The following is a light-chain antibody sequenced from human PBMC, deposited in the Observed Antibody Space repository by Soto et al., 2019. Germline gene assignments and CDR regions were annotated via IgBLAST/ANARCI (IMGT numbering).Light chain of an antibody. CDR1: QGISGA. CDR3: QQYNNWPWT. V-gene: IGKV3-15*01. Sequence: EIVMTKSPATLSVSPGGRATLSCRASQGISGALAWYQQKPGQAPRLLIYGASTRATSFPARFSGSGSGTDFTLTISSLQSEDFAVYYCQQYNNWPWTFGQGTKVEIK. CDR2: GAS. J-gene: IGKJ1*01.